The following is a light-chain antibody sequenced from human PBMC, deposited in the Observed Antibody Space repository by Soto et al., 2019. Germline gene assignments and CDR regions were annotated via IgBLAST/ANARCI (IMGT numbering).Light chain of an antibody. CDR2: AAS. V-gene: IGKV3-20*01. J-gene: IGKJ1*01. CDR3: QQYHISRT. Sequence: IVLTQSPGTLSLSPGERATLSCRTSQTISSRHLAWYQQRPGQPPRLLIHAASSRATGIPERFSGIGSGTDFTLTISRLEPEDFAMNYCQQYHISRTFGQGTKVEIK. CDR1: QTISSRH.